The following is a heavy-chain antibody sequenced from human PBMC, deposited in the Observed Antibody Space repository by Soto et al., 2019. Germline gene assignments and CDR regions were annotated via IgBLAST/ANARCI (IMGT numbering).Heavy chain of an antibody. CDR1: GFTFSSYA. CDR2: ISYDGSNK. J-gene: IGHJ4*02. D-gene: IGHD1-26*01. V-gene: IGHV3-30-3*01. Sequence: PGGSLRLSCAASGFTFSSYAMHWVRQAPGKGLEWVAVISYDGSNKYYADSVKGRFTISRDNAKNSLYLQMNSLRAEDTALYYCAKDATLKLVRATHFDYWGQGTLVTVSS. CDR3: AKDATLKLVRATHFDY.